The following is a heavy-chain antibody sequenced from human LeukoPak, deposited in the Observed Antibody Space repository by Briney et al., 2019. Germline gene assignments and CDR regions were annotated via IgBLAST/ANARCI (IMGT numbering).Heavy chain of an antibody. D-gene: IGHD6-19*01. CDR2: IYSGGST. CDR3: ARKSIAVAGTL. J-gene: IGHJ4*02. V-gene: IGHV3-66*01. CDR1: GFTVSSNY. Sequence: GGSLRLSCAASGFTVSSNYMSWVRQAPGQGLEWVSVIYSGGSTYYADSVKGRFTISRDNSKNTLYLQMNSLRAEDTAVYYCARKSIAVAGTLWGQGTLVTVSS.